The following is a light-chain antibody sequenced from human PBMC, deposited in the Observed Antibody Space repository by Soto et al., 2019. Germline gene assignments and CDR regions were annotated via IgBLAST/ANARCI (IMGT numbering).Light chain of an antibody. J-gene: IGLJ1*01. CDR3: SSYTSSSTLG. CDR1: SSDVGGYNY. V-gene: IGLV2-14*01. Sequence: QSALTQPASVSGSPGQSITISCTGTSSDVGGYNYVSWYQQHPGKAPKLMIYDVSNRPSGVPNRFSGSKSGNTASLTISGLQAEDEADYYCSSYTSSSTLGFGTGTKVTVL. CDR2: DVS.